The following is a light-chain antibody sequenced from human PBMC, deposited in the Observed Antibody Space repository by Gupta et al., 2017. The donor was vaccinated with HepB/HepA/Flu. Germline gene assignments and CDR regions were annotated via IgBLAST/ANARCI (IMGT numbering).Light chain of an antibody. CDR1: QGISSY. Sequence: AIRMTQSPSSFSASTGDRVTITCRASQGISSYLAWYQQKPGKAPKLLIYAASTLQSGVPSRFSGSGSGTDFTLTISCLQSEDFATYYCQQYYSYPPVTFGQETKLEIK. CDR2: AAS. J-gene: IGKJ2*01. V-gene: IGKV1-8*01. CDR3: QQYYSYPPVT.